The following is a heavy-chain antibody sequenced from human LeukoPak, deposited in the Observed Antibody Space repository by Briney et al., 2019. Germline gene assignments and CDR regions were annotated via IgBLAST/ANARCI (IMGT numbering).Heavy chain of an antibody. D-gene: IGHD2-2*01. CDR1: GYTFTSYG. CDR2: ISAYNGNT. J-gene: IGHJ4*02. CDR3: ARSGRYCSSTSCLKRTYYFDY. V-gene: IGHV1-18*01. Sequence: GASAKVSCKASGYTFTSYGISWVRQAPGQGLEWMGWISAYNGNTNYAQKLQGRVTMTTDTSTSTAYMELRSLRSDDTAVYYCARSGRYCSSTSCLKRTYYFDYWGQGTLVTVSS.